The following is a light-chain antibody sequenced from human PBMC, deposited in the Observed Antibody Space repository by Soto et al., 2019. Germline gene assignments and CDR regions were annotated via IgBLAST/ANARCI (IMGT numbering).Light chain of an antibody. CDR2: VNRDGSH. CDR3: QTWGTGIRV. J-gene: IGLJ3*02. CDR1: SGHSSYA. Sequence: QPVLTQSPSASASLGASVKLTCTLSSGHSSYAIAWHQQQPEKGPRYLMKVNRDGSHTKGDGIPDRFSGSSSGAERYLTISSLQSEDEADYYCQTWGTGIRVFGGGTKVTVL. V-gene: IGLV4-69*01.